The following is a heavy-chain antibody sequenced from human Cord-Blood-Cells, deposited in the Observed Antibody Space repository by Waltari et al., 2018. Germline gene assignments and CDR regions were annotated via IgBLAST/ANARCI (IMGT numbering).Heavy chain of an antibody. D-gene: IGHD6-19*01. Sequence: EVQLVESGGGLVKPGGSLRLSCAASGFTFSSYSMNWVRQAPGKGLEWVSSISSSSSYIYYADSVNGRFTISRDNAKNSRYLQMNSLRAEDTAVYYCARGYSSGWYYFDYWGQGTLVTVSS. CDR1: GFTFSSYS. CDR3: ARGYSSGWYYFDY. V-gene: IGHV3-21*01. CDR2: ISSSSSYI. J-gene: IGHJ4*02.